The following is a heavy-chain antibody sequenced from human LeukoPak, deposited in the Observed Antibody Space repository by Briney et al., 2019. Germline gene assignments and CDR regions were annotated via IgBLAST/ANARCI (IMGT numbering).Heavy chain of an antibody. D-gene: IGHD5-24*01. V-gene: IGHV1-8*02. CDR2: MNPNSGNT. CDR3: ARVGWLQLQDYFDY. CDR1: GYTFTGYY. Sequence: GASVKVSCKASGYTFTGYYMHWVRQAPGQGLEWMGWMNPNSGNTGYAQKFQGRVTMTRNTSISTAYMELSSLRSEDTAVYYCARVGWLQLQDYFDYWGQGTLVTVSS. J-gene: IGHJ4*02.